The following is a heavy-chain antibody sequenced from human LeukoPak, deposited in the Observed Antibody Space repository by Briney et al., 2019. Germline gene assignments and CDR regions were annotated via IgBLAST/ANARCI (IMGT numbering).Heavy chain of an antibody. CDR3: VRDMGGSYPLP. CDR2: INPNSGGT. J-gene: IGHJ5*02. V-gene: IGHV1-2*02. D-gene: IGHD2-15*01. Sequence: GASVKVSCKASGYTFTGYYMHWVRQAPGQGLEWVGWINPNSGGTNYAQKFQGRVTMTRDTSISTAYMELSRLRSDDTAVYYCVRDMGGSYPLPWGQGTLVTVSS. CDR1: GYTFTGYY.